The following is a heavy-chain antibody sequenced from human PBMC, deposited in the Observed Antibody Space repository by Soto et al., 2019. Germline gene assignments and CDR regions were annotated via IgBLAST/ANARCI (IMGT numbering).Heavy chain of an antibody. CDR3: AKVSIGYSYDDY. Sequence: PGGSLRLSCAASGFTFSSYAMSLVRQAPGKGLEWVSAISGSGGSTYYADSVKGRFTISRGNSKNTLYLQMNSLRAEDTAVYYYAKVSIGYSYDDYWGQGTLVTVSS. CDR1: GFTFSSYA. CDR2: ISGSGGST. J-gene: IGHJ4*02. D-gene: IGHD5-18*01. V-gene: IGHV3-23*01.